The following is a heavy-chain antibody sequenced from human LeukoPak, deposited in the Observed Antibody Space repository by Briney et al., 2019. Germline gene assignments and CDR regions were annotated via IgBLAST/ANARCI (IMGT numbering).Heavy chain of an antibody. CDR2: ISGSGGST. CDR3: AKRSWYFYYMDV. V-gene: IGHV3-23*01. CDR1: GFTFSSYA. J-gene: IGHJ6*03. Sequence: GGSLRPSCAASGFTFSSYAMSWVRQAPGKGLEWVSAISGSGGSTYYVDSVKGRFTISRDNSKNTLYLQMNSLRAEDTAVYYCAKRSWYFYYMDVWGKGTAVTVSS. D-gene: IGHD1-26*01.